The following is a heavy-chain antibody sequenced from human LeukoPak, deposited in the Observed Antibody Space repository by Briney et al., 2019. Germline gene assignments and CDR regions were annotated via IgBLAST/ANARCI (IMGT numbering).Heavy chain of an antibody. CDR3: AKGRHYYGSGSYYMSGY. J-gene: IGHJ4*02. D-gene: IGHD3-10*01. V-gene: IGHV3-30*18. Sequence: GGSLRLSCAASGFTFSSYGMHWVRQAPGKGLEWVAVISYDGSNKYYADSVKGRFTISRDNSKNTLYLQMNSLRAEDTAVYYCAKGRHYYGSGSYYMSGYWGQGTLVTVSS. CDR2: ISYDGSNK. CDR1: GFTFSSYG.